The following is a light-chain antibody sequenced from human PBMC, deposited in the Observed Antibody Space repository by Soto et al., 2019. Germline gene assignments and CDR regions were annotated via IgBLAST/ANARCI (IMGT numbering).Light chain of an antibody. CDR2: GAS. J-gene: IGKJ1*01. V-gene: IGKV3-20*01. CDR1: QSVSSSY. CDR3: QQYGSSPLWT. Sequence: EIVLTQSPGTLAFSSGERATLSRRAIQSVSSSYLAWYQQKPGQAPRLLIYGASSRATGIPDRFSGSGSGTDFTLTISRLEPEDFAVYYCQQYGSSPLWTFGQGTKVDIK.